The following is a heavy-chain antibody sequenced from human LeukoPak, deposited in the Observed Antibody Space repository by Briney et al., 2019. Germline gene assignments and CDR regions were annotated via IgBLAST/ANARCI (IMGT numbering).Heavy chain of an antibody. Sequence: ASVKVSCKASGYTLTSYAMNWVRQAPGQGLEWMGWINTNTGNPTYAQGFTGRFVFSLDTSVSTAYLQISSLKAEDTAVYYCAREVPAWVEWLLVFDPWGQGTLVTVSS. CDR2: INTNTGNP. CDR3: AREVPAWVEWLLVFDP. V-gene: IGHV7-4-1*02. CDR1: GYTLTSYA. J-gene: IGHJ5*02. D-gene: IGHD3-3*01.